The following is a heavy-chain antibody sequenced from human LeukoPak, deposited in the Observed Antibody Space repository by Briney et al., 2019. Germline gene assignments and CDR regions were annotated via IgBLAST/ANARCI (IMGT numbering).Heavy chain of an antibody. V-gene: IGHV4-39*01. D-gene: IGHD3-3*01. CDR2: IYYSVST. CDR1: GGSISSSSYY. Sequence: SETLSLTCTVSGGSISSSSYYWGWIRQPPGKGLEWIGSIYYSVSTYYNPSFKSRVTISVDTSKNQFSLKLSSVAAADTAVYYCARRDITIFGVVIPRGWFDPWGQGTLVTVSS. J-gene: IGHJ5*02. CDR3: ARRDITIFGVVIPRGWFDP.